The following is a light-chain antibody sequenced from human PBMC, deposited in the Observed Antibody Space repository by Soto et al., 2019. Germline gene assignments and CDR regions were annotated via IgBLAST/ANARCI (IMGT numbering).Light chain of an antibody. CDR2: SNN. CDR1: SSNIGSNT. V-gene: IGLV1-44*01. CDR3: SSYKRGATLV. Sequence: QPVLTQPPSVSGTPGQRVTISCSGSSSNIGSNTVNWYQQLPGTAPKLLIYSNNQRPSGVPDRFSGSKSGTSASLAISGLQSEDEADYYCSSYKRGATLVFGGGTKLTVL. J-gene: IGLJ2*01.